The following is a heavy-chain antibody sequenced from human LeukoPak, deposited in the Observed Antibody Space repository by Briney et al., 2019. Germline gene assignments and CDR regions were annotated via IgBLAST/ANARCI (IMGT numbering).Heavy chain of an antibody. Sequence: ASVKVSCKASGYAFTSYGISWVRQAPGQGLEWMGWISGYNGNTNYAQNLQGRVTVTTDTSTITAYMELRSLRSDYTPVYYCARDAGILDLDGFDIWGQGTMVTVSS. CDR2: ISGYNGNT. D-gene: IGHD3/OR15-3a*01. CDR3: ARDAGILDLDGFDI. V-gene: IGHV1-18*01. CDR1: GYAFTSYG. J-gene: IGHJ3*02.